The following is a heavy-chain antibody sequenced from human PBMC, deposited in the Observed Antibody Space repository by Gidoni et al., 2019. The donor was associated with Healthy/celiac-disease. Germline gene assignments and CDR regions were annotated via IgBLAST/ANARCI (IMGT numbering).Heavy chain of an antibody. CDR2: IYPGDSDT. Sequence: EVQLVQSGAEVKKPGESLKISCTGSGYSFTSYWIGWVRQMPGKGLEWMGIIYPGDSDTRYSPSFQGQVTISADKSISTAYLQWSSLKASDTAMYYCARPPSKTGPEDAFDIWGQGTMVTVSS. CDR3: ARPPSKTGPEDAFDI. CDR1: GYSFTSYW. V-gene: IGHV5-51*03. J-gene: IGHJ3*02.